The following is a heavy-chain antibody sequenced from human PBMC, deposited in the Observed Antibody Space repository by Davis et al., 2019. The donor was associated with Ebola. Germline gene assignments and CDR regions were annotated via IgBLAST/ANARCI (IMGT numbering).Heavy chain of an antibody. J-gene: IGHJ4*02. CDR1: GFTFSSYG. Sequence: GESLKISCAASGFTFSSYGMHWVRQAPGKGLEWVSYISSSSSTIYYADSVKGRFTISRDNSRNTLYLQMNSLRAEDTAVYYCARVEEGGSYGYWGQGTLVTVSS. D-gene: IGHD1-26*01. CDR3: ARVEEGGSYGY. V-gene: IGHV3-48*01. CDR2: ISSSSSTI.